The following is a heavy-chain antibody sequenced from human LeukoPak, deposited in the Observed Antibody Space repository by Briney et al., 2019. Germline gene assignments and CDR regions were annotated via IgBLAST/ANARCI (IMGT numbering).Heavy chain of an antibody. V-gene: IGHV3-23*01. Sequence: PGGSLRLSCTVPGFTVRSNSWSWVRQAPGKGLGWVSAISGGGGSTYYADSVKGRFTISRDNSKNTLYLQMNSLRAEDTAVYYCAKDPVVVAAVPDYWGQGTLVTVSS. CDR1: GFTVRSNS. CDR3: AKDPVVVAAVPDY. J-gene: IGHJ4*02. D-gene: IGHD2-15*01. CDR2: ISGGGGST.